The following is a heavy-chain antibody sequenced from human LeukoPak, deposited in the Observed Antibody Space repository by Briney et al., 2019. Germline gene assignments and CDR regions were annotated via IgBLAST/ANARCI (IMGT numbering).Heavy chain of an antibody. V-gene: IGHV3-30-3*01. CDR1: GFTFSSYA. Sequence: GETLTLTCAASGFTFSSYAMSWVRQPPGKGLEWVAVISYDGSNKYNADSVKGRFTNSRDNSKNTLYLQMNSLRAEDTAVYYCARDYCSGGSCYQDYWGQGTLVTVSS. D-gene: IGHD2-15*01. CDR3: ARDYCSGGSCYQDY. CDR2: ISYDGSNK. J-gene: IGHJ4*02.